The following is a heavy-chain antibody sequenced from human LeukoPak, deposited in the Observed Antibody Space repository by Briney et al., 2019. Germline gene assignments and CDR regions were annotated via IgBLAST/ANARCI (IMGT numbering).Heavy chain of an antibody. D-gene: IGHD7-27*01. V-gene: IGHV3-30-3*01. CDR2: ISYDGSNK. CDR1: GFTFSSYA. Sequence: GGSLRLSCAASGFTFSSYAMHWVRQAPGRGLEWVAVISYDGSNKYYADSVKGRFTISRDNSKNTLYLQMNSLRAEDTAVYYCAREPLTGTLDYWGQGTLVTVSS. J-gene: IGHJ4*02. CDR3: AREPLTGTLDY.